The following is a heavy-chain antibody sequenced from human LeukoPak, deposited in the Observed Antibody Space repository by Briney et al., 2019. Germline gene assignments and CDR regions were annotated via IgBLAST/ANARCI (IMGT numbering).Heavy chain of an antibody. J-gene: IGHJ4*02. Sequence: GGSLRLSCAASGFTFSSYAMSWVRQAPGKGLEWVSAISGSGGSTYYADSVKGRFTISRDNSRNTLYLQMNSLRAEDTRVYYCAKDLWVRYFDYWGQGTLVTVSS. CDR3: AKDLWVRYFDY. CDR2: ISGSGGST. D-gene: IGHD1-26*01. CDR1: GFTFSSYA. V-gene: IGHV3-23*01.